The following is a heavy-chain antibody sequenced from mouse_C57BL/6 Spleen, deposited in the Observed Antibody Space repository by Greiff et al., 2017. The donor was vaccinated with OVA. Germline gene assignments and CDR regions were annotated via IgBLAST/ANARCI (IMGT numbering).Heavy chain of an antibody. CDR3: ARAYSLDHFDY. Sequence: QVQLKQSGPELVKPGASVKLSCKASGYTFTSYDITWVKQRPGQGLEWIGWLYPRDGSTKYNEKFKGKATLTVDTSSSTAYMELHSLTSEDSAVYFCARAYSLDHFDYWGQGTTRTVSS. CDR1: GYTFTSYD. CDR2: LYPRDGST. J-gene: IGHJ2*01. V-gene: IGHV1-85*01. D-gene: IGHD6-5*01.